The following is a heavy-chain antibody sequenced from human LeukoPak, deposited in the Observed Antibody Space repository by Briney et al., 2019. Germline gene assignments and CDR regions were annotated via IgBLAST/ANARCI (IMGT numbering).Heavy chain of an antibody. CDR3: AREGLSDFLPVYSPFDY. D-gene: IGHD3-9*01. CDR2: ISAYNGNT. CDR1: GYTFTSYG. V-gene: IGHV1-18*01. J-gene: IGHJ4*02. Sequence: APVKVSCKASGYTFTSYGISWVRQAPGQGLEWMGWISAYNGNTNYAQKLQGRVTMTTDTSTSTAYMELRSLRSDDTAVYYCAREGLSDFLPVYSPFDYGAQGTLVTVSS.